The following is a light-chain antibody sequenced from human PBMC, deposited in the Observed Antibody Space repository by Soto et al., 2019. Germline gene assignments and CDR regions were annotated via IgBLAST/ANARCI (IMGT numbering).Light chain of an antibody. CDR3: QQYSSAPLT. Sequence: EIVLTHSPGTLSLSPGERATLSCRASQNVKNNYLAWYQQKPGQAPRLVIYGASNRATGIPDRFSGSGSGTEFTLTISRLEPEDSAVYYCQQYSSAPLTFGQGTKVEIK. V-gene: IGKV3-20*01. CDR2: GAS. CDR1: QNVKNNY. J-gene: IGKJ1*01.